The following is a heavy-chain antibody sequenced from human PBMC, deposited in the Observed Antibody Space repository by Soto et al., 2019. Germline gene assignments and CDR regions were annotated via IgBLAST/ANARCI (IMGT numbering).Heavy chain of an antibody. CDR3: ARVPHLWFGESYYFDY. Sequence: SETLSLTCTVSGGSISSGGYYWSWIRQHPGKGLEWIGYIYYSGSTYYNPSLKSRVTISVDTSKNQFSLKLSFVTAADTAVFFCARVPHLWFGESYYFDYWGQGTLVTVSS. V-gene: IGHV4-31*03. CDR1: GGSISSGGYY. J-gene: IGHJ4*02. CDR2: IYYSGST. D-gene: IGHD3-10*01.